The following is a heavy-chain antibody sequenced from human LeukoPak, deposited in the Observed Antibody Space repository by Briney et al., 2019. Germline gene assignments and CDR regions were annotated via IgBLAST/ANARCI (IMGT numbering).Heavy chain of an antibody. CDR2: IYYSGST. V-gene: IGHV4-39*01. CDR1: GGSISSSSYY. Sequence: SETLSLTCSVSGGSISSSSYYWGWIRQPPGKGLEWIGSIYYSGSTYYNPSLKSRVTISVDTSKNQFSLELRSVTAADTAVYYCARHDAVTTSELFDYWGQGTLVTVSS. CDR3: ARHDAVTTSELFDY. D-gene: IGHD4-17*01. J-gene: IGHJ4*02.